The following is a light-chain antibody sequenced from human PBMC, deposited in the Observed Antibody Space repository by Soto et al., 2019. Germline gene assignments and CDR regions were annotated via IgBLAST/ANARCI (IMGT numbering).Light chain of an antibody. CDR2: DAS. Sequence: EIVMTQSPATLSVSPGERATLSCRASQSVRSNLAWYQQKPGQAPRLLIYDASSRATGIPDRFSGSGSGTDFSLIISRLEPEDFAVYYCQQYGRSPWTFGQGTKVDIK. CDR1: QSVRSN. V-gene: IGKV3-20*01. CDR3: QQYGRSPWT. J-gene: IGKJ1*01.